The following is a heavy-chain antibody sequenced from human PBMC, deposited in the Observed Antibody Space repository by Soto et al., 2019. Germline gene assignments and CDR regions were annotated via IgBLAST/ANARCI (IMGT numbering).Heavy chain of an antibody. V-gene: IGHV4-34*01. CDR1: GGSFSGYY. Sequence: PSETLSLTCAVYGGSFSGYYWTWIRQPPGKGLEWIGEITHSGSTNYNPSLKSRVTISVDTSKNQFSLKLSSLTAEDTALYFCARDFDADSRTDFDYWGQGTLVTVSS. CDR3: ARDFDADSRTDFDY. CDR2: ITHSGST. D-gene: IGHD4-17*01. J-gene: IGHJ4*02.